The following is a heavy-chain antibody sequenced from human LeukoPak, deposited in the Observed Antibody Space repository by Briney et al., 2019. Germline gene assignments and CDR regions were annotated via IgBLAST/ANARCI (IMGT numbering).Heavy chain of an antibody. J-gene: IGHJ5*02. CDR3: TRGVNGDSRFDP. D-gene: IGHD4-17*01. V-gene: IGHV3-74*01. CDR1: GFTFTSYW. CDR2: ISSDGIIT. Sequence: PGGSLRLSCAASGFTFTSYWMHWVRQAPGKGLVWVSRISSDGIITRYADSVKGRFTISRDNAKNTLYLQMNSLRDEDTAVYYCTRGVNGDSRFDPWGQGTLVTVSS.